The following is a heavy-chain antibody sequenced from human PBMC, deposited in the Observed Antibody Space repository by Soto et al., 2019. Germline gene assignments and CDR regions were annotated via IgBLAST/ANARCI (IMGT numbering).Heavy chain of an antibody. V-gene: IGHV4-31*03. D-gene: IGHD1-1*01. CDR1: GGSISSGGYY. CDR2: IYYSGST. J-gene: IGHJ4*02. CDR3: ARAGFERLYFAQ. Sequence: PSETLSLTCTVSGGSISSGGYYWSWIRQHPGKGLEWIGYIYYSGSTYYTPSLKSRVTISVDTSKNQFSLKLKSVTAADTAVYFCARAGFERLYFAQRGRGTLVTVSS.